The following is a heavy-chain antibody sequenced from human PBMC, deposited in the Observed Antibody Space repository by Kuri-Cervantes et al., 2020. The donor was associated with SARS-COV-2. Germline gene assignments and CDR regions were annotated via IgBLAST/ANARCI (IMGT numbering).Heavy chain of an antibody. D-gene: IGHD3-10*01. V-gene: IGHV4-61*09. Sequence: SCTVSGGSISSGSYYWSWIRQPAGKGLEWIGYIYTSGSTNYNPSLKSRVTISVDTSKNQFSLKLSSVTAADTAVYYCARDLYGFGEKRSYYFDYWGQGTLVTVSS. CDR2: IYTSGST. CDR3: ARDLYGFGEKRSYYFDY. CDR1: GGSISSGSYY. J-gene: IGHJ4*02.